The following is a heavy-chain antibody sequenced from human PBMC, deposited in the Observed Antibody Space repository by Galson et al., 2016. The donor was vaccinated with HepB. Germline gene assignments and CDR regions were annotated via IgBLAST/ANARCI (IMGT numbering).Heavy chain of an antibody. CDR1: GDSIDFDVYY. CDR3: ARRSYSTYIDS. Sequence: SETLSPTCSVTGDSIDFDVYYWYWDWIRQSPGKGLEWIVAISHTGAIYSNSSLKSRLTISIERSRHEFTLELSSVTAADTAVYFCARRSYSTYIDSWGQGILVTVSS. J-gene: IGHJ4*02. D-gene: IGHD4-11*01. V-gene: IGHV4-39*01. CDR2: ISHTGAI.